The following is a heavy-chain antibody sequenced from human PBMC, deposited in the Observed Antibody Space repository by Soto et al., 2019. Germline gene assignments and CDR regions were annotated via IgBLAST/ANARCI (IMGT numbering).Heavy chain of an antibody. J-gene: IGHJ6*02. Sequence: GSLRLSCAASGFTFSSYGMHWVRQAPGKGLEWVAVISYDGSNKYYADSVKGRFTISRDNSKNTLYLQMNSLRAEDTAVYYCAKDRQWLVLYYYYGMDVWGQGTTVTVSS. V-gene: IGHV3-30*18. D-gene: IGHD6-19*01. CDR3: AKDRQWLVLYYYYGMDV. CDR1: GFTFSSYG. CDR2: ISYDGSNK.